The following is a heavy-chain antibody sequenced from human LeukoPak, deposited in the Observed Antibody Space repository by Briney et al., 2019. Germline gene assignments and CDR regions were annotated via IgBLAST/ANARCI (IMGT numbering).Heavy chain of an antibody. V-gene: IGHV3-23*01. CDR2: ISGSGGST. D-gene: IGHD1-14*01. CDR1: GFSFDDYA. CDR3: AKLHNLNCDY. J-gene: IGHJ4*02. Sequence: GGSLRLSCAASGFSFDDYAMHWVRQAPGKGLEWVSTISGSGGSTYYADSVKGRFTISRDSSKNTLYLQMNNLRPEDTAVYYCAKLHNLNCDYWGLGTLVTVSS.